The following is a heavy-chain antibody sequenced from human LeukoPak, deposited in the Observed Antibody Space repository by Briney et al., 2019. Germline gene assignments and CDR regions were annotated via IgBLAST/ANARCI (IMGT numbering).Heavy chain of an antibody. V-gene: IGHV4-59*01. CDR3: ARVSIYCSGGSCDYNWFDP. Sequence: SETLSLTCTVSGGSISSYYWSWIRQPPGKGLEWIGYIYYSGSTNYNPSLKSRVTISVDTSKNRFSLKLSSVTAADTAVYYCARVSIYCSGGSCDYNWFDPWGQGTLVTVSS. CDR2: IYYSGST. J-gene: IGHJ5*02. D-gene: IGHD2-15*01. CDR1: GGSISSYY.